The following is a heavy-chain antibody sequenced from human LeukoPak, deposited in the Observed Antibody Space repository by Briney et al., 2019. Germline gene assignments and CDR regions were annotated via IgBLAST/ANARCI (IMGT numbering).Heavy chain of an antibody. V-gene: IGHV4-30-2*01. CDR2: IYHSGST. J-gene: IGHJ3*02. CDR1: GGSIXXXGYS. CDR3: ARVSELLGDAFDI. Sequence: GGSIXXXGYSXXWIRQPPGKGLEWIGYIYHSGSTYYNPSLKSRVTISVDRSKNQFSLKLSSVTAADTAVYYCARVSELLGDAFDIWGQGTMVTVSS. D-gene: IGHD2-15*01.